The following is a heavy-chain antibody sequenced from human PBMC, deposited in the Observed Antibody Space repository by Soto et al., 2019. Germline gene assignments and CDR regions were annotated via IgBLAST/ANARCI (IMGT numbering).Heavy chain of an antibody. J-gene: IGHJ4*02. V-gene: IGHV3-23*01. CDR1: GFTFSSYA. D-gene: IGHD5-12*01. Sequence: EVQLLESGGGLVQPGGSLRLSCAASGFTFSSYAMNWVRQAPGKGLEWVSAITGSGGLTYSADSVKSRFTISRDNSKNPLALQMNRLRAEDTAVYYGAKDLEWLRIYFDYWGQGTLVTVSS. CDR2: ITGSGGLT. CDR3: AKDLEWLRIYFDY.